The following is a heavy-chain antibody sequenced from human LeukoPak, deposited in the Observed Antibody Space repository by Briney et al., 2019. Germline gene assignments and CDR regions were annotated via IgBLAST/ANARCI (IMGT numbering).Heavy chain of an antibody. CDR3: ARSRGYCSSTSCYKEDY. CDR2: IHFDGNS. CDR1: GGTIRGNSYY. V-gene: IGHV4-39*07. J-gene: IGHJ4*02. Sequence: PSETLSLTCTVSGGTIRGNSYYWGWIRQPPGKGLEWIGSIHFDGNSYYNPSLKSRVTISVDTSKNQFSLKLSSATAADTAVYYCARSRGYCSSTSCYKEDYWGQGTLVTVSS. D-gene: IGHD2-2*02.